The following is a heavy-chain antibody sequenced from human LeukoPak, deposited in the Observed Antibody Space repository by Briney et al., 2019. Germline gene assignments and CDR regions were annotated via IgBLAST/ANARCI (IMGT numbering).Heavy chain of an antibody. CDR3: AKVRTFGGVIVHDGFDI. CDR2: ISGSGGST. Sequence: GGSLRLSCAASGFTFSSYGMHWVRQAPGKGLEWVSAISGSGGSTYYADSVKGRFTISRDNSKNTLYVQMNSLSAEDTAVYYCAKVRTFGGVIVHDGFDIWGQGTMVTVSP. J-gene: IGHJ3*02. CDR1: GFTFSSYG. D-gene: IGHD3-16*02. V-gene: IGHV3-23*01.